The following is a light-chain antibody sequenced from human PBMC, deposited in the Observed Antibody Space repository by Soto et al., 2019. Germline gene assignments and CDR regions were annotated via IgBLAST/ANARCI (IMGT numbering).Light chain of an antibody. Sequence: QMTQSPSSLSASVGDRVTITCLASQDISYGFAWYQQKPGGAPKLLIYEASTLQSGVPSRFSGSGSGADFTLTISSLQPEDVAIYYCQKYTDAPRTFGQGTRVE. CDR3: QKYTDAPRT. CDR1: QDISYG. V-gene: IGKV1-27*01. CDR2: EAS. J-gene: IGKJ1*01.